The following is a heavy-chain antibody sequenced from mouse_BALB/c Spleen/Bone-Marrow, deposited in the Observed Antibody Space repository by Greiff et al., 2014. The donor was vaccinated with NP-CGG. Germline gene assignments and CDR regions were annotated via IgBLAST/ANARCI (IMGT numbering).Heavy chain of an antibody. D-gene: IGHD2-3*01. CDR1: GFAFSSYD. CDR2: ISSGGGST. V-gene: IGHV5-12-1*01. Sequence: EVMLVESGGGLVKPGGSLKLSCAASGFAFSSYDMSWVHQTPEKRLEWVAYISSGGGSTYYPDTVKGRFTISRDNAKNTLYLQMSSLKSEDTAMYYCARHEDGYYDAMDYWGQGTSVTVSS. J-gene: IGHJ4*01. CDR3: ARHEDGYYDAMDY.